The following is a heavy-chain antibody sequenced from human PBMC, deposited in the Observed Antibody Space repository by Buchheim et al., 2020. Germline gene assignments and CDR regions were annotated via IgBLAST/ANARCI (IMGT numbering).Heavy chain of an antibody. CDR3: ARHADGYDRRAFDH. V-gene: IGHV4-59*08. CDR1: GGSISSYY. Sequence: QVQLQESGPGLVKPSETLSLTCTVSGGSISSYYWSWIRQPPGKGLEWIGNIYYSGSTNYNPSLKSRVTITVDPSKNQFSLKLSSVTAADTAVYYCARHADGYDRRAFDHWGQGTL. CDR2: IYYSGST. J-gene: IGHJ4*02. D-gene: IGHD5-12*01.